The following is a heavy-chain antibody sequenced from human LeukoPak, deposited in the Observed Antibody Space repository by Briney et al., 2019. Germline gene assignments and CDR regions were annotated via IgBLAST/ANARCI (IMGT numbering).Heavy chain of an antibody. J-gene: IGHJ4*02. V-gene: IGHV4-59*12. D-gene: IGHD3-22*01. Sequence: TSETLSLTCTVSGGSISNYFWNWIRQSPGKRLEWIGFVYNGGSTYYNPSLKSRVTISVDRSKNQFSLKLSSVTAADTAVYYCAGSYDSSGWHYFDYWGQGTLVTVSS. CDR2: VYNGGST. CDR3: AGSYDSSGWHYFDY. CDR1: GGSISNYF.